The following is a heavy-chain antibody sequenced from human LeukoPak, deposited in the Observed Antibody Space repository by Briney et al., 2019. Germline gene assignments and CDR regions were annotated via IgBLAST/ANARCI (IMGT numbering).Heavy chain of an antibody. CDR1: GGSISSSSYY. Sequence: SETLSLTCTVSGGSISSSSYYWGWIRQPPGKGLEWIGSIYYSGSTYYNPSLKSRVTISVDTSKNQFSLKLSSVTAADTAVYYCARVSRRVRGVPDYWGQGTLVTVSS. V-gene: IGHV4-39*01. CDR2: IYYSGST. D-gene: IGHD3-10*01. CDR3: ARVSRRVRGVPDY. J-gene: IGHJ4*02.